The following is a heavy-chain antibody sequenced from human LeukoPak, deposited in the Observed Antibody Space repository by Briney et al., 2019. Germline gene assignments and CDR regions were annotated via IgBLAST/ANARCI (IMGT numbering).Heavy chain of an antibody. J-gene: IGHJ4*02. CDR2: ISGSGYYS. Sequence: HPGGSLRLSCAAPEFTFDNYAMSWVRQAPGKGLEWVSVISGSGYYSYYADSVKGRFTISRDNSKNTLFLQMNSLGAEDTALYYCANTYFWGSYQTPSLDYWGQGTLVTVSS. CDR1: EFTFDNYA. D-gene: IGHD3-16*02. V-gene: IGHV3-23*01. CDR3: ANTYFWGSYQTPSLDY.